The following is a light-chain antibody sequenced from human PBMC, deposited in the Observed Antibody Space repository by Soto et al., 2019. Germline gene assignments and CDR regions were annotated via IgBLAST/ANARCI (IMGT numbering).Light chain of an antibody. CDR1: QSIGSW. CDR3: QQYNGYSNT. J-gene: IGKJ2*01. Sequence: DIQMTQSPSTLSASVGDRVTITCRASQSIGSWLAWYQQKPGKAPKLLIYKASSLESGVPSRFSGSGSGTEFTLTISSLQADDFATYYCQQYNGYSNTFGQGTKLEIK. CDR2: KAS. V-gene: IGKV1-5*03.